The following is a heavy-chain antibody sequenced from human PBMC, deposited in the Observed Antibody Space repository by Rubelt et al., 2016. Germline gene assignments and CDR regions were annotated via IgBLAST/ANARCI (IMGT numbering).Heavy chain of an antibody. CDR3: ARGNSGYDYGLDY. CDR2: INPNSGGT. D-gene: IGHD5-12*01. Sequence: QVQLVQSGAEVKKPGASVKVSCKASGYTFTGYYMHWVRQAPGQGLEWMGWINPNSGGTNYAQKFQGRGTRTRDTSVSTAYMELSRLTSDDTAVYYCARGNSGYDYGLDYWGQGTLVTVSS. J-gene: IGHJ4*02. V-gene: IGHV1-2*02. CDR1: GYTFTGYY.